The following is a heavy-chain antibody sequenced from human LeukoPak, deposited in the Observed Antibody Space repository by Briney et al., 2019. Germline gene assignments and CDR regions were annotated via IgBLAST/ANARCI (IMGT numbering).Heavy chain of an antibody. J-gene: IGHJ4*02. Sequence: ASVKVSCKASGYTFTSYGISWVRQAPGQGLEWMGWISAYNGNTNYAQKLQGRVTMTTDTSTSTAYMELRSLRSDDTAVYYCARSLLNYDILTGGYWGQGILVTVSS. CDR3: ARSLLNYDILTGGY. V-gene: IGHV1-18*01. D-gene: IGHD3-9*01. CDR1: GYTFTSYG. CDR2: ISAYNGNT.